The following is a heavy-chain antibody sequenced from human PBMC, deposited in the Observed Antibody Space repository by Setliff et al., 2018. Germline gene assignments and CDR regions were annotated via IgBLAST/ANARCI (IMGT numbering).Heavy chain of an antibody. D-gene: IGHD6-6*01. J-gene: IGHJ4*02. CDR1: GYSFANTW. CDR3: ARDSGSPLDY. V-gene: IGHV5-51*01. CDR2: IYPGDSDT. Sequence: GESLKISCQGSGYSFANTWIAWVRQMPGKGLEWMGIIYPGDSDTRYSPSFEGQVTISADKSISTAYLQWSSLKASDTAMYYCARDSGSPLDYWGQGTLVTVSS.